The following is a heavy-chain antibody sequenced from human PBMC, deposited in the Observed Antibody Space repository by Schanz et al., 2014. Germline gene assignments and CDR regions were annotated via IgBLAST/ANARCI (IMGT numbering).Heavy chain of an antibody. CDR2: ISGDHRNT. D-gene: IGHD6-13*01. CDR3: VSQTGSPNY. J-gene: IGHJ4*02. V-gene: IGHV3-66*04. CDR1: GFSVGNKY. Sequence: EVQLVESGGGLVQPGGSLRLSCAASGFSVGNKYMNWVRQAPGKGLEWVSSISGDHRNTFYADSVKGRFTISRDNSKNTLYLQMNSLRVEDTAVYFCVSQTGSPNYWGQGTLVTVSS.